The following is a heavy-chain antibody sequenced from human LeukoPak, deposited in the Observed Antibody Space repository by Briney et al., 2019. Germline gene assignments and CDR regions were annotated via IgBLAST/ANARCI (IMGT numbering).Heavy chain of an antibody. CDR2: ISYDGSNK. Sequence: GGSLRLSCAASGFTFSSYAMHWVRQAPGKGLEWVAVISYDGSNKYYADSVKGRFTISRDNSKNTLYLQMNSLRAEDTAVYYCARDQRDGYNPGLCYWGQGTLVTVSS. D-gene: IGHD5-24*01. CDR3: ARDQRDGYNPGLCY. J-gene: IGHJ4*02. V-gene: IGHV3-30-3*01. CDR1: GFTFSSYA.